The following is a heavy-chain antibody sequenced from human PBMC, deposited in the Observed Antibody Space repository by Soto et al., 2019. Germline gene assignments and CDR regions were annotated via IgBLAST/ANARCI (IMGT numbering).Heavy chain of an antibody. V-gene: IGHV3-30*18. D-gene: IGHD2-15*01. J-gene: IGHJ4*02. Sequence: QVPLVESGGGVVQPGRSLRLSCAASGFTFSSYGMHWVRQAPGKGLEWVAVISYDGSNKYYADSVKGRFTISRDNSKTTLYLPMNSLRAEDTAVYYCAKPRQITSLLLYYFDYWGPGTLVTVSS. CDR1: GFTFSSYG. CDR3: AKPRQITSLLLYYFDY. CDR2: ISYDGSNK.